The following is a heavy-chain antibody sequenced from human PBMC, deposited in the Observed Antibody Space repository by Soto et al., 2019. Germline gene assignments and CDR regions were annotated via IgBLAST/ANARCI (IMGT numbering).Heavy chain of an antibody. Sequence: SETLSLPWTVSNGSVSGLYWTWIRQPPGKILEWVGYIHYSGRNDSNPTRTSRATMSVNKFKNRFPLNLMSTTAADKAFYDCVRVGVGIGNPFDYWGRGTLVTVSS. V-gene: IGHV4-59*02. CDR2: IHYSGRN. D-gene: IGHD2-21*01. CDR1: NGSVSGLY. J-gene: IGHJ4*01. CDR3: VRVGVGIGNPFDY.